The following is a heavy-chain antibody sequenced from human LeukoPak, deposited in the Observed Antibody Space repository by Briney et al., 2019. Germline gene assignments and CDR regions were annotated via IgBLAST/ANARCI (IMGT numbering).Heavy chain of an antibody. D-gene: IGHD3-22*01. CDR2: IYHSGST. CDR1: GYSISSGYY. Sequence: SETLSLTCTVSGYSISSGYYWGWIRQPPGKGLEWNGSIYHSGSTYYNPSLKNRVTISVDTSKNQFSLKLSSVTAADTAVYYCARDGDTGYYDSSGYYWVWGQGTLVTVSS. J-gene: IGHJ4*02. V-gene: IGHV4-38-2*02. CDR3: ARDGDTGYYDSSGYYWV.